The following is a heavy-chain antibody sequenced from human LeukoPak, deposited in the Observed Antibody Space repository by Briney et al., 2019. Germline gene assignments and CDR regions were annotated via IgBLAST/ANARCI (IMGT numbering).Heavy chain of an antibody. CDR3: ARQNYYDSSGYTTTFDY. D-gene: IGHD3-22*01. Sequence: PGGSLRLSCAASGFTFSSYWMSWVRQAPGKGLEWVANIKQDGSEKYYVDSVKGRFTISRDNAKNSLYLQMNSLRAEDTAVYYCARQNYYDSSGYTTTFDYWGQGTLVTVSS. V-gene: IGHV3-7*01. J-gene: IGHJ4*02. CDR1: GFTFSSYW. CDR2: IKQDGSEK.